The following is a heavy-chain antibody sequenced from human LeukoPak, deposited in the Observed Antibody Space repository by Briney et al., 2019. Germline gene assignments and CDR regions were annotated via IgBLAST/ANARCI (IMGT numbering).Heavy chain of an antibody. J-gene: IGHJ4*02. V-gene: IGHV1-24*01. Sequence: ASVKVSCKVSGYTLTKLSMHWVRQAPGKGLEWMGGFDPEDGETIYAQKFQGRVTMTEDTSTDTAYMELSSLRSEDTAVYYCATPPPGMAAAGGMLDYWGQGTLVTVSS. CDR2: FDPEDGET. CDR1: GYTLTKLS. D-gene: IGHD6-13*01. CDR3: ATPPPGMAAAGGMLDY.